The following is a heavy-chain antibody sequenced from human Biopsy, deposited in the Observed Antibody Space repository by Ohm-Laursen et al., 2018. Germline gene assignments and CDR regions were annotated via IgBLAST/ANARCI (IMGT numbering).Heavy chain of an antibody. Sequence: SVKVSCKASGYTFISYDINWVRQAPGQGLEWMGWMNPYSGSTGYAPKFQSRLSLTRNTSTSTGYMELSSLRSEDTALYYCAIVRRFAFDIWGQGTMVTVSS. CDR1: GYTFISYD. J-gene: IGHJ3*02. CDR2: MNPYSGST. D-gene: IGHD3-16*02. V-gene: IGHV1-8*01. CDR3: AIVRRFAFDI.